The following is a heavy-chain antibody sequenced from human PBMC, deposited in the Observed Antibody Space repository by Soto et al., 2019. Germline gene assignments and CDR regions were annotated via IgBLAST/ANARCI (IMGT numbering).Heavy chain of an antibody. V-gene: IGHV4-61*01. CDR3: AIESREFSSSGGLDV. CDR2: LYYSGST. D-gene: IGHD3-10*01. CDR1: GGSVNSDSYY. Sequence: QVQLQESGPGLVKPSETLSLTCTVSGGSVNSDSYYWSWIRQPPGKRLEWIGSLYYSGSTNYNPSLTSRVTISVDPSKNTFSPRPTPVTAAYTAVYFCAIESREFSSSGGLDVWGQGTTVTVSS. J-gene: IGHJ6*02.